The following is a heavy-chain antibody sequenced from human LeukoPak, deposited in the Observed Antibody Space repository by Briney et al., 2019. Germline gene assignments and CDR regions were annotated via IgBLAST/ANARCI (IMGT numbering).Heavy chain of an antibody. Sequence: SVKVSCKASGGTFSSYAISWVRQAPGQGLEWMGGIIPIFGTANYAQKFQGRVTITTDESTSTAYMELSSLRSEDTAVYYCARVGDYVWGSYPASAYFDYWGQGTLVTVSS. CDR2: IIPIFGTA. CDR1: GGTFSSYA. V-gene: IGHV1-69*05. J-gene: IGHJ4*02. CDR3: ARVGDYVWGSYPASAYFDY. D-gene: IGHD3-16*02.